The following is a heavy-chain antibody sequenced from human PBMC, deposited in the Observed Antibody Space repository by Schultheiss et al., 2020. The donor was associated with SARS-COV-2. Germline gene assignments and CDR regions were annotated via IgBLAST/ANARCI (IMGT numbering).Heavy chain of an antibody. J-gene: IGHJ6*02. CDR2: IWYDGSNK. CDR3: ARDKRDYDYYGMDV. Sequence: GGSLRLSCAASGFTVSNNYVSWVRQAPGKGLEWVAVIWYDGSNKYYADSVKGRFTISRDNSKNTLYLQMNSLRAEDTAVYYCARDKRDYDYYGMDVWGQGTTVTVSS. CDR1: GFTVSNNY. V-gene: IGHV3-33*08.